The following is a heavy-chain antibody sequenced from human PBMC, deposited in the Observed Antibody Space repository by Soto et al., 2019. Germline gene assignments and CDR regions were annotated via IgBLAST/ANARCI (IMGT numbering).Heavy chain of an antibody. CDR2: IIPIFGTA. CDR3: ARDSLGSSSPYYYYGMDA. V-gene: IGHV1-69*13. Sequence: SVKVSCKASGGTFSSYAISWVRQAPGQGLEWMGGIIPIFGTANYAQKFQGRVTITADESTSTAYMELSSLRSEDTAVYYCARDSLGSSSPYYYYGMDAWGQGTTVTVSS. D-gene: IGHD6-6*01. CDR1: GGTFSSYA. J-gene: IGHJ6*02.